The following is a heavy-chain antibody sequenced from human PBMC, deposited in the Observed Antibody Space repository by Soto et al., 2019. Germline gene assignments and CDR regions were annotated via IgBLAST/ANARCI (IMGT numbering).Heavy chain of an antibody. D-gene: IGHD4-4*01. Sequence: SVKVSCKASGGTFSSYAISWVRQAPGQGLEWMGGIIPIFGTANYAQKFQGRVTITADESTSTAYMELSSLRAEDTAVYYCARVETGAVTQYYYYYYGMDVWGQGTTVTVAS. CDR2: IIPIFGTA. CDR1: GGTFSSYA. J-gene: IGHJ6*02. CDR3: ARVETGAVTQYYYYYYGMDV. V-gene: IGHV1-69*13.